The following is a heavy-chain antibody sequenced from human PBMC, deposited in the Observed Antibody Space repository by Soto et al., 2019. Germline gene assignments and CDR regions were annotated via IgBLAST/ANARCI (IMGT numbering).Heavy chain of an antibody. V-gene: IGHV3-33*01. CDR1: GFIFSNFG. D-gene: IGHD6-6*01. Sequence: GGALRLSCRASGFIFSNFGMHWVRQAPGKGLEWVAGVWYDGSNGVSAESVKGRFTISRDNSKNTLYLQMTSLRAEDTAVYYCARDPRTARASAMDVWGQGTTVTVSS. CDR2: VWYDGSNG. CDR3: ARDPRTARASAMDV. J-gene: IGHJ6*02.